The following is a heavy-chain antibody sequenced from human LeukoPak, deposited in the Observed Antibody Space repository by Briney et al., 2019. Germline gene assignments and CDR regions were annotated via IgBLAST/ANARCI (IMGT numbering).Heavy chain of an antibody. V-gene: IGHV3-7*03. CDR2: IKQDGSEK. CDR1: GFTFSSYW. J-gene: IGHJ4*02. Sequence: GGSLRLSCAASGFTFSSYWMSWVRQAPGKGLEWVANIKQDGSEKSHVDSVKGRFTISRDNTKNSLYLQMNSLRAEDTAVYYCARGQTTMTNWGQGTLVTVSS. D-gene: IGHD4-17*01. CDR3: ARGQTTMTN.